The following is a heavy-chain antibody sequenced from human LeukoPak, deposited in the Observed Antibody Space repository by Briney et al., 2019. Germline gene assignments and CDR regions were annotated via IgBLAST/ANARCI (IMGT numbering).Heavy chain of an antibody. J-gene: IGHJ4*02. D-gene: IGHD6-19*01. V-gene: IGHV3-7*03. CDR1: GFTFRNYW. CDR3: VRNLAVAGTCFDS. CDR2: IKQDGSDR. Sequence: GGSLRLSCAASGFTFRNYWMSWVRQAPGTGLEWVANIKQDGSDRNYVTSVRGRFTISRDNAESSLYLQMNSLRVEDTAVYYCVRNLAVAGTCFDSWGQGTLVTVFS.